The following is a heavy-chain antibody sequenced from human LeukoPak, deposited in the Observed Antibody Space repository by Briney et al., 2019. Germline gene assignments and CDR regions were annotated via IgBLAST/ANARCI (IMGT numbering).Heavy chain of an antibody. J-gene: IGHJ4*02. CDR2: INTKTGNP. Sequence: ASVKVSCKTSGYSFTNYGMNWVRQAPGQGLEWMGWINTKTGNPTYAQTFTGRFVFSLDTSVSTAYLQISSLKAEDTAVYYCARELPQGPYDSSGYSFDYWGQGTLVTVSS. CDR1: GYSFTNYG. V-gene: IGHV7-4-1*02. CDR3: ARELPQGPYDSSGYSFDY. D-gene: IGHD3-22*01.